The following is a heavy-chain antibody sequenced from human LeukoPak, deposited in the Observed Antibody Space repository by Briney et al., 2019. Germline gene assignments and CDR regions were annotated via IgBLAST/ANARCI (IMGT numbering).Heavy chain of an antibody. V-gene: IGHV4-39*01. J-gene: IGHJ5*02. Sequence: PETLSLTCTVSGGSISSTGYYWGWSRQPPGKGLEWIGAINCSGSTYYNPSLKSRVTISADTSKTQFSLKLSTVTAADTAVYYCAAYYYDSSGYFAWGQGTLVPVSS. D-gene: IGHD3-22*01. CDR2: INCSGST. CDR1: GGSISSTGYY. CDR3: AAYYYDSSGYFA.